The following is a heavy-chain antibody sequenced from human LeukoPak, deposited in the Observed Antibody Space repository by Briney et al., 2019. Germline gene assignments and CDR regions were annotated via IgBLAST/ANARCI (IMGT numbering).Heavy chain of an antibody. D-gene: IGHD6-19*01. CDR3: ARSGSGWFDF. CDR2: IYSDGST. J-gene: IGHJ4*02. Sequence: GGSLRLSCAASGFTVSNNFMSWFRQTPEKGLEWVSVIYSDGSTYYADSVKGRFTISRDSSKNTLYLQMNSLRDEDTAVYYCARSGSGWFDFWGQGTLVTVSS. CDR1: GFTVSNNF. V-gene: IGHV3-53*01.